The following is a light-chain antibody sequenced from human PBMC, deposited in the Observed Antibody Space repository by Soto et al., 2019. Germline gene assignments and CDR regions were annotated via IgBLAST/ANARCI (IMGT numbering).Light chain of an antibody. J-gene: IGKJ3*01. CDR3: QQYGSSPGLFT. Sequence: EIVLTQSPGTLSLSPGERATLSCRASQSVASNYLAWYQQKAGQAPRLLIYVSSSRATGIADRFSGSGSGTDFTLAISRLEPEDFAVYFCQQYGSSPGLFTFGTGSKVDFK. V-gene: IGKV3-20*01. CDR1: QSVASNY. CDR2: VSS.